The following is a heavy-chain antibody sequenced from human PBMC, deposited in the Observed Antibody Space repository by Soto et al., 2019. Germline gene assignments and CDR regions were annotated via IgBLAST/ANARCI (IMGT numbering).Heavy chain of an antibody. Sequence: QVQLVQSGAEVKKPGASVKVSCKASGYTFTSYGISWVRQAPGQGLEWMGWISAYNGNTNYAQKLQGRVTMTTDTYTSKAYMELRSLRSDDTAVYYCARTSGVVPAATHFYYYYGMDVWGQGTTVTVSS. CDR3: ARTSGVVPAATHFYYYYGMDV. J-gene: IGHJ6*02. CDR2: ISAYNGNT. V-gene: IGHV1-18*01. CDR1: GYTFTSYG. D-gene: IGHD2-2*01.